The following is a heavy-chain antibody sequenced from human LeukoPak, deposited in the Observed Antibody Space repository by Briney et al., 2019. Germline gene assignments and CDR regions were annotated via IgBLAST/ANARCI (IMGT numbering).Heavy chain of an antibody. V-gene: IGHV3-23*01. CDR2: IRDSGSST. Sequence: GGSLRLSCAASGFTFSSYAMSWVRQAPGKGLEWVSAIRDSGSSTHYADSVKGRFTISRDNSKNTLFLQMNSLRAEDTAIYYCAKYGPQDSGSSHFDYWGQGALVTVSS. J-gene: IGHJ4*02. CDR1: GFTFSSYA. CDR3: AKYGPQDSGSSHFDY. D-gene: IGHD1-26*01.